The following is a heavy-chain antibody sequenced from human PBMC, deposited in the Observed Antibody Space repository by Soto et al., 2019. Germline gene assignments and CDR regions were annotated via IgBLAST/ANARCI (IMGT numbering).Heavy chain of an antibody. CDR2: TYYRSKWHN. V-gene: IGHV6-1*01. Sequence: QVQLLQSGPGLVKPSQTLSLTCAISGDSVSSHSSAWNWIRQSPSRGLEWLGRTYYRSKWHNDYALSVQSRITINPDTSTNQFSLHLISVTPEDTAVYYCARNLRADFDYWGQGILVTVSS. CDR1: GDSVSSHSSA. CDR3: ARNLRADFDY. J-gene: IGHJ4*02.